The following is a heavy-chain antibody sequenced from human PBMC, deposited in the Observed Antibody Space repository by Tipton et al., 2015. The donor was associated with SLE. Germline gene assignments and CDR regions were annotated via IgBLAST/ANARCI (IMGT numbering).Heavy chain of an antibody. CDR3: ARDLDSTVVALRAFDI. V-gene: IGHV3-NL1*01. J-gene: IGHJ3*02. CDR2: ISGSGGST. D-gene: IGHD4-23*01. Sequence: SLRLSCAASGFTFSSYGMHWVRQAPGKGLEWVSAISGSGGSTYYADSVKGRFTISRDNSKNTLYLQMNSLRAEDTAVYYCARDLDSTVVALRAFDIWGQGTMVTVSS. CDR1: GFTFSSYG.